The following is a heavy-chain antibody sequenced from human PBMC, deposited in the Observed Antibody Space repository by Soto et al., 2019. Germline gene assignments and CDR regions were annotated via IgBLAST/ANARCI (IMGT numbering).Heavy chain of an antibody. V-gene: IGHV1-69*12. CDR2: IIPIFGTA. D-gene: IGHD3-22*01. J-gene: IGHJ3*02. CDR1: GGTFSSSA. CDR3: ASSPFSYDSSGYAFDI. Sequence: QVQLVQSGAEVKKPGSSVKVSCKASGGTFSSSAISWVRQDPGQGLEWRGGIIPIFGTANYAQKFQGGVTITADESTSTAYMELSSLRSEDTAVYYCASSPFSYDSSGYAFDIWGQGTMVTVSS.